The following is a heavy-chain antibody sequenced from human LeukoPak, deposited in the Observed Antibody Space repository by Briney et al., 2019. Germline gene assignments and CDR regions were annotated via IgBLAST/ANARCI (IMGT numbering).Heavy chain of an antibody. V-gene: IGHV1-69*05. Sequence: SVKVSCKASGGSFSNFAISWVRQAPGQGFEWLGGIFGTVTYAPNFQGRVSFTTDESTSTAYMELSGLTSEDTAVYYFVAQLVDAPPTLDYWGQGTLVTVSS. D-gene: IGHD1-1*01. J-gene: IGHJ4*02. CDR1: GGSFSNFA. CDR3: VAQLVDAPPTLDY. CDR2: IFGTV.